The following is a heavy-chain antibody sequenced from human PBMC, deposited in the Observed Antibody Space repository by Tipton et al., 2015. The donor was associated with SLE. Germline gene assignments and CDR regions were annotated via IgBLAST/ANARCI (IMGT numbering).Heavy chain of an antibody. D-gene: IGHD3-22*01. CDR2: IYHSGST. Sequence: TLSLTCAVSGYSISSGYYWGWIRQPPGKGLEWIGSIYHSGSTYYNPSLKSRVTISVDTSKNQFSLKLSSVTAADTAVYYCARHPTMIVGEGFDYWGQGTLVTVSS. CDR3: ARHPTMIVGEGFDY. V-gene: IGHV4-38-2*01. CDR1: GYSISSGYY. J-gene: IGHJ4*02.